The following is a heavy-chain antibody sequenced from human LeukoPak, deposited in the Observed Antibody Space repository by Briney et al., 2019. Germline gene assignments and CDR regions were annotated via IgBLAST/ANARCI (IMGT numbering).Heavy chain of an antibody. CDR2: IDRRSGGT. CDR1: GYTFIGHY. Sequence: GASVKVSCKASGYTFIGHYMHWVRQAPGQGLEWMGWIDRRSGGTNYAQIFQSRVTMTRDTYMTTAYLEVSSLRYDDTAVYYCAREGKLVGESDYWGQGTLVNVAS. CDR3: AREGKLVGESDY. V-gene: IGHV1-2*02. D-gene: IGHD3-10*01. J-gene: IGHJ4*02.